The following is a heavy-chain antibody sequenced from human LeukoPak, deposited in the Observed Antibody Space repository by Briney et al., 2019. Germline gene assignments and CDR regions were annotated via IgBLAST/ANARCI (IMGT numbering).Heavy chain of an antibody. Sequence: GGSLTLSCAASGITFRNAWMTWVRQAPGKGLEWVGRIKSNIDGGTTDYAAPVKGRFSISRDDSKTTLYLQMNSLKTEDTAVYYCTSSGTSGAGDFDYWGQGTLVTVSS. CDR2: IKSNIDGGTT. CDR3: TSSGTSGAGDFDY. D-gene: IGHD1-26*01. J-gene: IGHJ4*02. CDR1: GITFRNAW. V-gene: IGHV3-15*01.